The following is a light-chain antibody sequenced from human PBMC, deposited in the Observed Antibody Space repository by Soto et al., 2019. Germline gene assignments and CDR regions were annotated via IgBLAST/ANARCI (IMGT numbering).Light chain of an antibody. CDR3: QQYYSYPRT. V-gene: IGKV1-8*01. Sequence: AIRVTQSPASVSSSTWERATLTCRASQGISSYLAWYQQKPGKAPKLLIYAASTWQSGIPARFSGSGSGTDFTLTISCLQSEDFAIYYCQQYYSYPRTFGQGTKVDIK. J-gene: IGKJ1*01. CDR2: AAS. CDR1: QGISSY.